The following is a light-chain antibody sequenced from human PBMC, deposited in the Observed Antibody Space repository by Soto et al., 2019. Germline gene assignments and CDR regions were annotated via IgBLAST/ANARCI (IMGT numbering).Light chain of an antibody. V-gene: IGKV1-5*01. CDR1: QSIGRW. CDR3: QQYNSYSWT. CDR2: DAS. J-gene: IGKJ1*01. Sequence: DIQMTQSPSTLSASIGDRVTITCRASQSIGRWLAWYQQKPGKAPNLLIYDASSLQSGVPSRFSGSGSGTEFTLTISSLQPDDFATYYCQQYNSYSWTFGQGTKVDIK.